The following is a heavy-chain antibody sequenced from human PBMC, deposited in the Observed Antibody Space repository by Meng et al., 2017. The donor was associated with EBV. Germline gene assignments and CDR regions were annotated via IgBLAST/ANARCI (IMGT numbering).Heavy chain of an antibody. V-gene: IGHV1-69*01. CDR1: GGPFRSES. D-gene: IGHD3-10*01. CDR2: LIPMSGAP. CDR3: ASESGRGFTPDY. Sequence: VEFEYCGVEVKKPGSWGKVSFRTSGGPFRSESVSWVRQAPGQWLEWMGGLIPMSGAPHYAQKFQDRVTIIADESTSTHSMELNNLRFEDTAMYYCASESGRGFTPDYWGQGTLVTVSS. J-gene: IGHJ4*02.